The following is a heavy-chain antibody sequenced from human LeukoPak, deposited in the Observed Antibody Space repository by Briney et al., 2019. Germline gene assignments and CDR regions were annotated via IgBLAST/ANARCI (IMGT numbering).Heavy chain of an antibody. V-gene: IGHV1-69*05. J-gene: IGHJ3*02. CDR2: IIPIFGTA. D-gene: IGHD3-22*01. CDR3: ARGLDDSSGYFVEAFDI. CDR1: GGTFSSYA. Sequence: ASVKVSCKASGGTFSSYAISWVRQAPGQRLEWVGGIIPIFGTANYAQKFQGRVTITTDESTSTAYMELSSLRSEDTAVYYCARGLDDSSGYFVEAFDIWGQGTMVTVSS.